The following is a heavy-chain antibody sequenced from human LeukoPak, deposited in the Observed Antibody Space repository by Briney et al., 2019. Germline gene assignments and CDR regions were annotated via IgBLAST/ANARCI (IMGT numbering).Heavy chain of an antibody. V-gene: IGHV3-23*01. Sequence: GGSLRLSCAASGFTFSSYAMSSVRQAPGEGLECVSAISGSGGSTYYADSVKGRFTIPRDNSKNTLYLQMTSLRAEDTAVYYCATNFGGLRLGELSSEYWGQGTLVTVSS. D-gene: IGHD3-16*02. J-gene: IGHJ4*02. CDR1: GFTFSSYA. CDR2: ISGSGGST. CDR3: ATNFGGLRLGELSSEY.